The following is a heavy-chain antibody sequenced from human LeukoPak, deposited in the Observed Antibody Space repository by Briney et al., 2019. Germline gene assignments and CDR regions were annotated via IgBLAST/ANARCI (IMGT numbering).Heavy chain of an antibody. Sequence: SGGSLRLSCAASGFTFSSNGMSSVRKAPGKGLEWVSSISGSGDKTYYADSVKGRFTISRDNSKSTMYLQMNSLRAEDTAVYHCAKTNGYYDLWGQGTLVIVSS. J-gene: IGHJ4*02. CDR2: ISGSGDKT. CDR1: GFTFSSNG. CDR3: AKTNGYYDL. V-gene: IGHV3-23*01. D-gene: IGHD3-22*01.